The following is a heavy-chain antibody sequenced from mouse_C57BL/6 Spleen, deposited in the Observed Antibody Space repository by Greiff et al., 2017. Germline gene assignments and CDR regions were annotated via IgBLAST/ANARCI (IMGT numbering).Heavy chain of an antibody. CDR1: GFSLTSYG. CDR2: IWRGGST. D-gene: IGHD2-4*01. Sequence: VKLMESGPGLVQPSQSLSITCTVSGFSLTSYGVHWVRQSPGKGLEWLGVIWRGGSTDYNAAFMSRLSITKDNSKSQVFFKMNSLQADDTAIYYCAKKDDYDGDYAMDYWGQGTSVTVSS. V-gene: IGHV2-5*01. J-gene: IGHJ4*01. CDR3: AKKDDYDGDYAMDY.